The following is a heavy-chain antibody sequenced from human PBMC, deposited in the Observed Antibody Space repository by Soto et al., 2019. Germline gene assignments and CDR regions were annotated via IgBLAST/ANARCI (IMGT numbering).Heavy chain of an antibody. CDR2: IYYSGST. D-gene: IGHD2-2*01. CDR1: GGSISSGGYY. V-gene: IGHV4-31*03. CDR3: ARAGDIVVVPAARRWFDP. Sequence: QVQLQESGPGLVKPSQTLSLTCTVSGGSISSGGYYWSWIRQHPGKGLEWIGYIYYSGSTYYNPSLKSRVTISVDTSKNQVSLKLSSGTAADTAVYYCARAGDIVVVPAARRWFDPWGQGTLVTVSS. J-gene: IGHJ5*02.